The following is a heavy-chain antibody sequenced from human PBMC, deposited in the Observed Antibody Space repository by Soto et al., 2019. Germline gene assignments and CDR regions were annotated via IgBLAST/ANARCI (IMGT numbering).Heavy chain of an antibody. Sequence: EVQLVESGGGLVKPGGSLRLSCAASGFIFSAYSMNWVRQAPGKGLEWVSSITSSSNYIYYADSVKGRFTISRDDAKNSLYLQMNSLRAEDTAVYYCASIYGARREWVGTFDFWGQGTLVTVTS. V-gene: IGHV3-21*01. J-gene: IGHJ4*02. D-gene: IGHD4-17*01. CDR2: ITSSSNYI. CDR3: ASIYGARREWVGTFDF. CDR1: GFIFSAYS.